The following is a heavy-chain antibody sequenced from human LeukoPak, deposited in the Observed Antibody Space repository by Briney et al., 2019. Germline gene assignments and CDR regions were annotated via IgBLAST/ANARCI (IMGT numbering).Heavy chain of an antibody. J-gene: IGHJ4*02. CDR3: AKGLGYSVYDLPDF. CDR2: INGNGDST. D-gene: IGHD5/OR15-5a*01. V-gene: IGHV3-23*01. Sequence: QPGGPLTLSGAASGFRFSVYSMTWVRQAPGKGLEWVSGINGNGDSTFYRDSVRGRFTISRDFSKNTLYLQMRRLRAEDTALYYCAKGLGYSVYDLPDFWGQGTLVTVSS. CDR1: GFRFSVYS.